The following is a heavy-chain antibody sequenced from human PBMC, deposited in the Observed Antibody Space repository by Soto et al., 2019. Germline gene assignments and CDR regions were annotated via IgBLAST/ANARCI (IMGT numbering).Heavy chain of an antibody. J-gene: IGHJ4*02. CDR3: AREPYVSLSHPAGFDY. Sequence: ASVKVSCKASGYTFTGYYMHWVRQAPGQGLEWMGWINPNSGGTNYAQKFQGRVTMTRDTSISTAYMELSRLRSDDTAVYYCAREPYVSLSHPAGFDYWGQGTLVTVSS. V-gene: IGHV1-2*02. CDR1: GYTFTGYY. D-gene: IGHD3-10*01. CDR2: INPNSGGT.